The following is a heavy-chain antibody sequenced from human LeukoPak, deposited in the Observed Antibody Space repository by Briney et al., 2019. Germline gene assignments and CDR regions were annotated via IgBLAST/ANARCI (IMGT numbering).Heavy chain of an antibody. V-gene: IGHV1-69*05. Sequence: SVKVSCKASGGTFSSYAISWVRQAPGQGLEWMGRIIPIFDTVNYAQKFQGRVTITTDESTSTAYMELSSLRSEDTAVYYCARSGLGRYRSGRIGGFVYWGQGTLVTVSS. D-gene: IGHD5-18*01. CDR1: GGTFSSYA. J-gene: IGHJ4*02. CDR3: ARSGLGRYRSGRIGGFVY. CDR2: IIPIFDTV.